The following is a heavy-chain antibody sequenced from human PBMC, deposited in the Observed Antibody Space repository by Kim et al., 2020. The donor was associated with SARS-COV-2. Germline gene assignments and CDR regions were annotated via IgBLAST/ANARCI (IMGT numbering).Heavy chain of an antibody. CDR1: GGSISSYY. CDR3: ARDKLYWFDT. D-gene: IGHD6-6*01. V-gene: IGHV4-59*13. J-gene: IGHJ5*02. CDR2: IYYSGST. Sequence: SETLSLTCTVSGGSISSYYWSWIRQPPGKGLEWIGYIYYSGSTNYNPSLKSRVTISVDTSKNQFSLKLSSVTAADTAVYYCARDKLYWFDTWGQGTLVTVSS.